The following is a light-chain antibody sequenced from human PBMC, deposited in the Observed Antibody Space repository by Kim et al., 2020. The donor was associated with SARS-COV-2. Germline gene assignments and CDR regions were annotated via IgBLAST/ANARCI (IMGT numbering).Light chain of an antibody. CDR1: SSNIGAGYD. J-gene: IGLJ2*01. CDR2: GNS. V-gene: IGLV1-40*01. CDR3: QSYDSRV. Sequence: GAPGQRVTISCTGSSSNIGAGYDVHWYQQLPGTAPKLLIYGNSKRPSGVPDRFSGSKSGTSASLAITGLQAEDEADYYCQSYDSRVFGGGTQLTVL.